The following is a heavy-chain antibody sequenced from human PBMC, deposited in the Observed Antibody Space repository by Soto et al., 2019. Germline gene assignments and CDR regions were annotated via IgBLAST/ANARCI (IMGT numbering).Heavy chain of an antibody. CDR2: IRSKAYGGTT. CDR3: TRDNSAVAGTPDWFDP. D-gene: IGHD6-19*01. J-gene: IGHJ5*02. Sequence: EVQLVESGGGLVKPGRSLRLSCTASGFTFGDYAMSWFRQAPGKGLEWVGFIRSKAYGGTTEYAASVKGRFTISRDDSKSIAYLQMNSLKTEDTAVYYCTRDNSAVAGTPDWFDPWGQGTLVTVSS. CDR1: GFTFGDYA. V-gene: IGHV3-49*05.